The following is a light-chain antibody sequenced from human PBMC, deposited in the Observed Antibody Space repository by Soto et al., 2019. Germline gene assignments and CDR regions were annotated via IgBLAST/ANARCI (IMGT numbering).Light chain of an antibody. Sequence: EIVLTQSPGTLSLSPGDRATRFCRASQSVSSTHLAWYHQKPGQAPRLLIYGASTRASGIPDRFSGSGSGTDFTLTISRLETEDFAVYYCHQYGSSPQTFGQGTKVDIK. CDR1: QSVSSTH. CDR2: GAS. V-gene: IGKV3-20*01. J-gene: IGKJ1*01. CDR3: HQYGSSPQT.